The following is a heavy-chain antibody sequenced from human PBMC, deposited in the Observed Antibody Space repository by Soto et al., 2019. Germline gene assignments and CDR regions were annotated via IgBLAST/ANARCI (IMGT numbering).Heavy chain of an antibody. J-gene: IGHJ3*02. CDR1: GFTFTSYS. V-gene: IGHV3-48*01. CDR2: VRGTT. Sequence: GGSLRLSCAASGFTFTSYSMNWVRQAPGKGLEWVSYVRGTTHYADSVKGRFTISRDNARSSLYLQMNSLRADDTAVYYCARDDSFAFDIWGQGTMVTVSS. CDR3: ARDDSFAFDI. D-gene: IGHD2-21*01.